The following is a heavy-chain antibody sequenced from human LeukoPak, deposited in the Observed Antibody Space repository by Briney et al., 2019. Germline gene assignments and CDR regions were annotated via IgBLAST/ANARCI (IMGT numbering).Heavy chain of an antibody. CDR1: GYTFTSYY. D-gene: IGHD3-22*01. Sequence: ASVTVSCKASGYTFTSYYMHWVRQAPGQGLEWMGIINPSGGSTSYAQKFQGRVTMTRDTSTSTVYMELSSLRSEDTAVYYCARDHGYDSSGYHNWFDPWGQGTLVTVSS. CDR3: ARDHGYDSSGYHNWFDP. CDR2: INPSGGST. V-gene: IGHV1-46*01. J-gene: IGHJ5*02.